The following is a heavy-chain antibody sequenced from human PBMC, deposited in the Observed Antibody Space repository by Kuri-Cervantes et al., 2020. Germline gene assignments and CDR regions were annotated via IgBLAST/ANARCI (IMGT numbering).Heavy chain of an antibody. CDR1: GVSVSGYY. V-gene: IGHV4-38-2*02. D-gene: IGHD1-20*01. J-gene: IGHJ4*02. Sequence: GSLRLSCTVSGVSVSGYYWSWIRQPPGKGLQWIGSIYHSGSTYYNPSLKSRVTISVDTSKNQFSLTLSSVTAADTAVYYCARLITGTTHFDYWGQGTLVTVSS. CDR2: IYHSGST. CDR3: ARLITGTTHFDY.